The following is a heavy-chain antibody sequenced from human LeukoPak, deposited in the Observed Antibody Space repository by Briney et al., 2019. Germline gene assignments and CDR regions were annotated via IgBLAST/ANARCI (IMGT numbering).Heavy chain of an antibody. V-gene: IGHV4-39*06. CDR1: GGSISSSSYY. CDR2: IYYSGST. J-gene: IGHJ3*02. D-gene: IGHD3-16*02. Sequence: SETLSLTCTVSGGSISSSSYYWGWIRQPPGKGLEWIGSIYYSGSTYYNPSLKSRVTISVDTSKNQFPLKLSSVTAADTAVYYCARVLRLRLGELSFFDIWGQGTMVTVSS. CDR3: ARVLRLRLGELSFFDI.